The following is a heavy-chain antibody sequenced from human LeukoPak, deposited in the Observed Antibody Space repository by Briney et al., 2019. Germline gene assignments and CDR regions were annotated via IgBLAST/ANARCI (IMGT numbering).Heavy chain of an antibody. D-gene: IGHD4-17*01. CDR1: GFIFSSYW. CDR2: IKQIGSEK. CDR3: ARRRWGVTKNSDAFDI. V-gene: IGHV3-7*01. J-gene: IGHJ3*02. Sequence: GGSLRLSCAASGFIFSSYWMSWVRQAPGKGLEWVAYIKQIGSEKHYADSVKGRFTISRDNAKNSLDLQMNSLKAEDTAVYYCARRRWGVTKNSDAFDIWGQGTMVTVSS.